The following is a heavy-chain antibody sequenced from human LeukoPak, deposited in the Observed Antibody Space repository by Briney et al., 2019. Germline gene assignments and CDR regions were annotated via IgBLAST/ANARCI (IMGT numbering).Heavy chain of an antibody. D-gene: IGHD6-6*01. CDR2: IHSSGST. CDR1: GGSISNHY. CDR3: ARGRLGGYSSSYHGWFDP. Sequence: SETLSLTCTVSGGSISNHYWSWIRQPAGRGLEWIGRIHSSGSTNYNPSLTSRVSMSLDTSKKQFSLKLSSVTAADTAVYYCARGRLGGYSSSYHGWFDPWGQGTLVTVSS. J-gene: IGHJ5*02. V-gene: IGHV4-4*07.